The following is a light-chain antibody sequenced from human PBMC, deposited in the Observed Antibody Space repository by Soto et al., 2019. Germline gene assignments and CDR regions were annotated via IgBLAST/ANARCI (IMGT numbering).Light chain of an antibody. CDR3: CSYAGTNTFV. J-gene: IGLJ1*01. V-gene: IGLV2-23*01. Sequence: QSVLTQPASVSGSPGQSITISCTGTSSDVGSYNLVSWYQQHPGKAPKLMIYEGNKRPSGVSNRFSGSKSANTASPTISGLQTEDEADYYCCSYAGTNTFVFGTGTKVTVL. CDR2: EGN. CDR1: SSDVGSYNL.